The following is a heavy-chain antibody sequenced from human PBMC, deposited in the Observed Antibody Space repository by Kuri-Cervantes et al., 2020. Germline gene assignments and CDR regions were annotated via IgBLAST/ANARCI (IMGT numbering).Heavy chain of an antibody. D-gene: IGHD3/OR15-3a*01. CDR1: GDSISSSSW. J-gene: IGHJ6*03. Sequence: SQTLSLTCGVFGDSISSSSWWSWVRQPPGKGLEWIGEIYHSGTTNYNPSLKSRVTISVDTSKNQFSLKLSSVTAADTAVYYCARGPWTYYYYYYMDVWGKGTTVTVSS. CDR2: IYHSGTT. CDR3: ARGPWTYYYYYYMDV. V-gene: IGHV4-4*02.